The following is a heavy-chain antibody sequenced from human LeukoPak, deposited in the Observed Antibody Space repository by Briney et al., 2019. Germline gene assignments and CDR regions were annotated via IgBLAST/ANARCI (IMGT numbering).Heavy chain of an antibody. D-gene: IGHD3-22*01. CDR1: GFTFGSYA. J-gene: IGHJ4*02. Sequence: GGSLRLSCAASGFTFGSYAMSWVRQAPGKGLEWVSAISGSGGSTYYADSVKGRFTISRDNSKNTLYLQMNSLRAEDTAVYYCAKEGDYYDSSGYPYYFDYWGQGTLVTVSS. CDR2: ISGSGGST. CDR3: AKEGDYYDSSGYPYYFDY. V-gene: IGHV3-23*01.